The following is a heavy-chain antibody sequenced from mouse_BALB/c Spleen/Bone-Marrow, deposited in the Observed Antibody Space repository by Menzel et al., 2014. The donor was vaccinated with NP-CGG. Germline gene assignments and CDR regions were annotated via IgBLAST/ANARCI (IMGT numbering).Heavy chain of an antibody. CDR1: GYTFTSYY. CDR2: INPSNVDT. V-gene: IGHV1S81*02. CDR3: SRGYYGSTYYYAMDY. Sequence: QVQLQQSGAELVKPGASVKLSCKASGYTFTSYYMFWVKQRPRQGLEWIGEINPSNVDTNFSEKFKSKATLTVDKSSNTAYIQLSSLTSEDSAVYYCSRGYYGSTYYYAMDYWGQGTSVTVSS. D-gene: IGHD1-1*01. J-gene: IGHJ4*01.